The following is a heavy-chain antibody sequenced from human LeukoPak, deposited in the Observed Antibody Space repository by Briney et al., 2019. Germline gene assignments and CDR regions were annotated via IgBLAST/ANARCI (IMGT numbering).Heavy chain of an antibody. D-gene: IGHD1-26*01. J-gene: IGHJ4*02. CDR1: GYTFTSYG. Sequence: ASVKVSCKTSGYTFTSYGISWVRQAPGQGLEWMGWISAYNGNTNYAQKLQGRVTMTTDTSTSTAYMELRSLRSDDMAVYYCARDSYERELLEVHLDYWGQGTLVTVSS. CDR3: ARDSYERELLEVHLDY. V-gene: IGHV1-18*03. CDR2: ISAYNGNT.